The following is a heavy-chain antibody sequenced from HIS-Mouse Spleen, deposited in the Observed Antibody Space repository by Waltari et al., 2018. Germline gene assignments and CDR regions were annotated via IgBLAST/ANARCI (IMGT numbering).Heavy chain of an antibody. Sequence: RQPPGKALEWLALIYWDDDKRYSPSLKSRLTITKDTSKNQVVLTMTNMDPVDTATYYCARRGYSSSWYQHWGQGTLVTVSS. V-gene: IGHV2-5*02. J-gene: IGHJ1*01. CDR3: ARRGYSSSWYQH. D-gene: IGHD6-13*01. CDR2: IYWDDDK.